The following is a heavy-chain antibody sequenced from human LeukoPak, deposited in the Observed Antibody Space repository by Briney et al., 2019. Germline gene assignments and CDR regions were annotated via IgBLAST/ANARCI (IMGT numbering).Heavy chain of an antibody. CDR3: AKVTYDSSGYEYFQH. D-gene: IGHD3-22*01. CDR1: GFTFSSYA. Sequence: GGSLRLSCAASGFTFSSYAMSWVRQAPGKGLEWVSAISGSGGSTYYADSVKGRFTISRDNSKNTLYLQMNSLRAEDTAVYYCAKVTYDSSGYEYFQHWGQGTLVTVSS. CDR2: ISGSGGST. V-gene: IGHV3-23*01. J-gene: IGHJ1*01.